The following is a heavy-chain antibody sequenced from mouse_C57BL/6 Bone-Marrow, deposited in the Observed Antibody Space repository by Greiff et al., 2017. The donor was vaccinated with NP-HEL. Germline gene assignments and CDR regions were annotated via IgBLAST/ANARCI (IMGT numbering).Heavy chain of an antibody. CDR3: ARSVDYDEGDYYAMDY. J-gene: IGHJ4*01. D-gene: IGHD2-4*01. CDR1: GYTFTDYN. Sequence: EVKLQESGPELVKPGASVKIPCKASGYTFTDYNMDWVKQSHGKSLEWIGDINPNNGGTIYNQKFKGKATLTVDKSSSTAYMELRSLTSEDTAVYYCARSVDYDEGDYYAMDYWGQGTSVTVSS. V-gene: IGHV1-18*01. CDR2: INPNNGGT.